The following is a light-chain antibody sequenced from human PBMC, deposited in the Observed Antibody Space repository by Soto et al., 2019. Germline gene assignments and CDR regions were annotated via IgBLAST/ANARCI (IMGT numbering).Light chain of an antibody. CDR1: QSLLHSNGYNF. J-gene: IGKJ1*01. V-gene: IGKV2-28*01. Sequence: DIVMTQSPLSLPVTPGEAAPISCRSSQSLLHSNGYNFLDWYLQKPGQSPQTLINSGSNRSSGVPDRFSGRGSGTDFTLKISRVEAEDVGVYYCMQALQSHRTFRQGTKVDIK. CDR3: MQALQSHRT. CDR2: SGS.